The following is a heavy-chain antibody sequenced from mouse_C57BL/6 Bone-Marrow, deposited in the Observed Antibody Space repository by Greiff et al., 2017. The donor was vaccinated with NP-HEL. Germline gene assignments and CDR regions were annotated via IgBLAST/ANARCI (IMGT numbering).Heavy chain of an antibody. D-gene: IGHD2-1*01. Sequence: QVQLKQPGAELVRPGSSVKLSCKASGYTFTSYWMHWVKQRPIQGLEWIGNIDPSDSETHYNQKFKDKATFTVDKSSSTAYMQLSSLTSEDSAVYYCARDYGNYYFDDWGQGTTLTVSS. CDR1: GYTFTSYW. V-gene: IGHV1-52*01. CDR3: ARDYGNYYFDD. J-gene: IGHJ2*01. CDR2: IDPSDSET.